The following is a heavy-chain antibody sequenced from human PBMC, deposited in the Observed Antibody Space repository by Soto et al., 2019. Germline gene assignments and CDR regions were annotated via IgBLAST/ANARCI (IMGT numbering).Heavy chain of an antibody. CDR2: ISYDGSNK. Sequence: GGSLRLSCAASGFTFSSYAMHWVRQAPGKGLEWVAVISYDGSNKYYADSVKGRFTIPRDNSKNTLYLQMNSLRAEDTAVYYCARDRAYSSSSEGGRWFDPWGQGTLVTVSS. V-gene: IGHV3-30-3*01. J-gene: IGHJ5*02. CDR3: ARDRAYSSSSEGGRWFDP. CDR1: GFTFSSYA. D-gene: IGHD6-6*01.